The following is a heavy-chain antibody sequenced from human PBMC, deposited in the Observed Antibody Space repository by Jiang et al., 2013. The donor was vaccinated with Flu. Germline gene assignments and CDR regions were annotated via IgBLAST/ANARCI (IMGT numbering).Heavy chain of an antibody. J-gene: IGHJ3*02. CDR1: GGPLSGYY. D-gene: IGHD6-6*01. V-gene: IGHV4-34*01. CDR2: ISHRGRT. CDR3: AREDSTSRGAFDI. Sequence: LLKPSETLSLTCAVYGGPLSGYYWSWIRQSPGKGLEWIGEISHRGRTNYNPSLKSRVTISVDTSKNQFSLKLTSVTAADTAVYYCAREDSTSRGAFDIWGQGTMVTVSS.